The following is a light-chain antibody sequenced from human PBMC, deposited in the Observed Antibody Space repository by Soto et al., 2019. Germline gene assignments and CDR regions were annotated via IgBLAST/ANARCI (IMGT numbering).Light chain of an antibody. CDR1: SSDVGGYNY. J-gene: IGLJ1*01. CDR2: EVS. V-gene: IGLV2-8*01. Sequence: QSVLTQPPSASGSPGQSVTISCTGTSSDVGGYNYVSWYQQHPGKAPKLIIYEVSKRPSGVPDRFSGSKSGNTASLTVSGLQTEDEADEYCSSSAASTYVIGRGTKV. CDR3: SSSAASTYV.